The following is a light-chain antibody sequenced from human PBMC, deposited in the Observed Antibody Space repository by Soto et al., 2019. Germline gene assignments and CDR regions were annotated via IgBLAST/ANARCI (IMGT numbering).Light chain of an antibody. CDR1: SSDVGGYNY. CDR3: SSYASSTTVV. J-gene: IGLJ2*01. Sequence: QSALTQPASVSGSPGKSITISCTGTSSDVGGYNYVSWYQQHPAKAPKLMIFEVRNRPSGVSDRFSGSRSGNTAYLTISGLQAEDEADYYCSSYASSTTVVFGGGTKLTVL. V-gene: IGLV2-14*01. CDR2: EVR.